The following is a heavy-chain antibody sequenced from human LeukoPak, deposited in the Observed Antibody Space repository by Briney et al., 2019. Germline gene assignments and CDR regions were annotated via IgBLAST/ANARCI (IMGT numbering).Heavy chain of an antibody. CDR3: ARSYDFWSGHTRVYNWFDP. Sequence: SETLSLTCTVSGGSISSSSYYWSWIRQPPGKGLEWIGSIYYSGSTYYNPSLKSRVTISVDTSKNQFSLKLSSVTAADTAVYYCARSYDFWSGHTRVYNWFDPWGQGTLVTVSS. CDR1: GGSISSSSYY. V-gene: IGHV4-39*01. D-gene: IGHD3-3*01. CDR2: IYYSGST. J-gene: IGHJ5*02.